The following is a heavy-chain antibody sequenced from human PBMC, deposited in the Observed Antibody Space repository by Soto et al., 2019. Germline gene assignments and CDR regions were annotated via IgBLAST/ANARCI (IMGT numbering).Heavy chain of an antibody. D-gene: IGHD3-22*01. V-gene: IGHV4-31*03. CDR3: ARGSGYYDRSGYWPPRWYFDL. CDR2: IYYSGST. CDR1: GGSISSGGYY. Sequence: QVQLQESGPGLVKPSQTLSLTCTVSGGSISSGGYYWSWIRQHPGKGLEWIGYIYYSGSTYYNPSVKSRVTISVDTSKNQFSLKLSSVTAADTAVYYCARGSGYYDRSGYWPPRWYFDLWGRGTLVTVSS. J-gene: IGHJ2*01.